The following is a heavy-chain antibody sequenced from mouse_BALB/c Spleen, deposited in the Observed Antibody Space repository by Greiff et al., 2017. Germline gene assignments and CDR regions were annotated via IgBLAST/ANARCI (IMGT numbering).Heavy chain of an antibody. Sequence: VQLQQSGAELVKPGASVKLSCTASGFNIKDYYMHWVKQRPEQGLEWIGWIDPENGNTIYDPKFQGKASITADTSSNTAYLQLSSLTSEDTAVYYCARGFAYWGQGTLVTVSA. CDR2: IDPENGNT. V-gene: IGHV14-1*02. CDR3: ARGFAY. J-gene: IGHJ3*01. CDR1: GFNIKDYY.